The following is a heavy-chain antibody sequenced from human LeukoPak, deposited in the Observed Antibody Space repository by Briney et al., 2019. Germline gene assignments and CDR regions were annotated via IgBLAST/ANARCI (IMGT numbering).Heavy chain of an antibody. D-gene: IGHD2-2*01. CDR1: GGTFSSYA. CDR2: IIPIFGTA. Sequence: SVTVSCKASGGTFSSYAISWVRQAPGQGLEWMGGIIPIFGTANYAQKFQGRVTITTDESTSTAYMELSSLRSEDTAVYYCAGCSSTSCYLRSGLYYMDVWGKGTTVTVSS. J-gene: IGHJ6*03. CDR3: AGCSSTSCYLRSGLYYMDV. V-gene: IGHV1-69*05.